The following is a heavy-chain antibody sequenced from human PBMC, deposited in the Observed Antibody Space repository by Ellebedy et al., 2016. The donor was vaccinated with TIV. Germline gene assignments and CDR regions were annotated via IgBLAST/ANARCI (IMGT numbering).Heavy chain of an antibody. CDR3: ARGWACDY. CDR1: GDSVSSDSAA. CDR2: TYYRSKWYN. V-gene: IGHV6-1*01. Sequence: SQTLSLTCAISGDSVSSDSAAWNWIRQSPSRGLEWLGRTYYRSKWYNDSALSVRSRITINADTSKNQCSLQLNSVTPDDTAVYYCARGWACDYWGQGTLVTVSS. D-gene: IGHD6-19*01. J-gene: IGHJ4*02.